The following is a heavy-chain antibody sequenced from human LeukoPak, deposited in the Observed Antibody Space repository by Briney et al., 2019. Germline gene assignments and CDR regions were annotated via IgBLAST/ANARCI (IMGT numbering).Heavy chain of an antibody. D-gene: IGHD1-26*01. J-gene: IGHJ3*02. V-gene: IGHV1-46*01. CDR3: ARGDDSGTYWPVYAFDI. CDR2: INGGGDKT. Sequence: GASMKVSFKASGYTFTTCDMHWVRQAPGQGLEWMGVINGGGDKTTFAQKFQGRVTMTTDTSTSTSYMELSSLRSDDTAVYFCARGDDSGTYWPVYAFDIWGQGTMVTVSS. CDR1: GYTFTTCD.